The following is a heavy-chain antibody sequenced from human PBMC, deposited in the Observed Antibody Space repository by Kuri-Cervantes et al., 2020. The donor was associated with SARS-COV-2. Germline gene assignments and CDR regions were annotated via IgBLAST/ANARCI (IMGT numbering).Heavy chain of an antibody. CDR2: IYYSGST. J-gene: IGHJ4*02. V-gene: IGHV4-39*07. D-gene: IGHD2-15*01. Sequence: ESLKISCTVSGGSVSSGSYYWGWIRQPPGKGLEWIGSIYYSGSTYYNPSLKSRVTISVDTSKNQFSLKLSSVTAADTAVYYCAIAWSTFDYWGQGTLVTVSS. CDR1: GGSVSSGSYY. CDR3: AIAWSTFDY.